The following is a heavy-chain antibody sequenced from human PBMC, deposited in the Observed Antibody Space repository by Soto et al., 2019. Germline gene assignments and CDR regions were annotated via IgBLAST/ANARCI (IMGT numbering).Heavy chain of an antibody. J-gene: IGHJ4*02. CDR3: ARSTALVRQYFDS. Sequence: QLQLQESGSGLVKSSRTLSLTCIVSGGSISSGDYSWNWIRQPPGKGLQWIGYISPSGTTYYNPSLTSRVTISLDSSKNHFSLTLSSVTAADTAVYYCARSTALVRQYFDSWGQGTLVTVSS. V-gene: IGHV4-30-2*01. CDR2: ISPSGTT. CDR1: GGSISSGDYS. D-gene: IGHD5-18*01.